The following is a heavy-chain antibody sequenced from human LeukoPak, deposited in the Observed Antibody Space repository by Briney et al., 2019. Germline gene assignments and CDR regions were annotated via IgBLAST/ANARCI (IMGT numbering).Heavy chain of an antibody. CDR3: ARFGYSSSWSFNDY. Sequence: GGSLRLSCAASGFTFSSYAMHWVRQAPGKGLEYVSAISGIGGSTYYANSVKGRFTISRDNSKNTLYLQMGSLRAEDMAVYYCARFGYSSSWSFNDYWGQGTLVTVST. J-gene: IGHJ4*02. V-gene: IGHV3-64*01. CDR2: ISGIGGST. D-gene: IGHD6-13*01. CDR1: GFTFSSYA.